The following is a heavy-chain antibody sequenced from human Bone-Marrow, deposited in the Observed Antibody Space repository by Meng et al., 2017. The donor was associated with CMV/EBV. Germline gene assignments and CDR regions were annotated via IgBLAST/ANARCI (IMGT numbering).Heavy chain of an antibody. D-gene: IGHD6-6*01. Sequence: LPCAVYGGSFLCYYWSWLRQPPGKGLEWIGDINHSGSTNYNPSLKSRVTISVDTSKNQFSLKLSSVTAADTAVYYCARGLSSSDWFDPWGQGTLVTVSS. CDR3: ARGLSSSDWFDP. CDR2: INHSGST. V-gene: IGHV4-34*01. J-gene: IGHJ5*02. CDR1: GGSFLCYY.